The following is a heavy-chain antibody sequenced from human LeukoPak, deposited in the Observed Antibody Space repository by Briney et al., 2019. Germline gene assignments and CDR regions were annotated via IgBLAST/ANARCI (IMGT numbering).Heavy chain of an antibody. CDR1: GGSFSGYY. CDR2: INHSGST. V-gene: IGHV4-34*01. J-gene: IGHJ4*02. Sequence: SETLSLTCAVYGGSFSGYYWSWIRQPPGKGLEWIGEINHSGSTNYNPSLESRVTISVDTSKNQFSLKLSSVTAADTAVYYCARTGPYDYVWGSYRYPFDYWGQGTLVTVSS. CDR3: ARTGPYDYVWGSYRYPFDY. D-gene: IGHD3-16*02.